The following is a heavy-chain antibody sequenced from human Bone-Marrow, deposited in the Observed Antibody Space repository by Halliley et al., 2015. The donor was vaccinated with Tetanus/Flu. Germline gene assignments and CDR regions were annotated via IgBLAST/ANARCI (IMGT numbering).Heavy chain of an antibody. CDR3: ATETSNSWFDS. Sequence: EWVSTITGSGDHTVYADSVTGRFPISRDKSKNTLFLQRNSLRVEDTAVYFCATETSNSWFDSWGQGTLVTVSS. V-gene: IGHV3-23*01. J-gene: IGHJ5*01. CDR2: ITGSGDHT.